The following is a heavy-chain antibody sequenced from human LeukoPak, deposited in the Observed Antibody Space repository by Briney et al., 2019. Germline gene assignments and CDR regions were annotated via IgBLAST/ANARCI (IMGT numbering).Heavy chain of an antibody. V-gene: IGHV1-69*04. J-gene: IGHJ6*02. Sequence: GASVKVSCKASGGTFSNYAITWVRQAPGQGLEWVGRIIPILGIANYAQRFQGRVTITADKSTSTAYMALSSLRSEDTAVYYCAGDYYDSSGYYSYYYGMDVWGQGTTVTVSS. CDR1: GGTFSNYA. CDR2: IIPILGIA. D-gene: IGHD3-22*01. CDR3: AGDYYDSSGYYSYYYGMDV.